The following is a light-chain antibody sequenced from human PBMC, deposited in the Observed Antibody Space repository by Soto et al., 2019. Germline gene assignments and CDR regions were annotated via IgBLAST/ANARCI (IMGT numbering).Light chain of an antibody. Sequence: EIVLTQSPATLSLSPGDRATLSCRASESVGSFLAWYQQKPGQAPRLLIYDTSNRATGIPARFSGSGSGTDCTLTISSLEPEDFSLYYCQQRSNWPITFGQGTRLDIK. V-gene: IGKV3-11*01. J-gene: IGKJ5*01. CDR3: QQRSNWPIT. CDR1: ESVGSF. CDR2: DTS.